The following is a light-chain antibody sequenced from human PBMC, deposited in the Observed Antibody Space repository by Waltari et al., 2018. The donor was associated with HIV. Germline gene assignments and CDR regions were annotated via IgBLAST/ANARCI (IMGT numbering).Light chain of an antibody. J-gene: IGLJ3*02. V-gene: IGLV2-23*02. CDR1: SSDVGNYNL. Sequence: QSVLTQPASVSGSPGQSITISCTGTSSDVGNYNLVSWYQQHPGQAPKLIIYEVTELPSGVSNRFSGFKSANTASLTISGVQAEDEADYYCFSYVGSSLWVFGGGTKLTVL. CDR3: FSYVGSSLWV. CDR2: EVT.